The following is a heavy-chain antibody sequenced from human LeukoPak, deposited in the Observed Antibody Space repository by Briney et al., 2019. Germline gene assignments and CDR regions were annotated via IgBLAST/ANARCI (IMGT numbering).Heavy chain of an antibody. CDR2: INHSGST. J-gene: IGHJ4*02. V-gene: IGHV4-34*01. D-gene: IGHD5-18*01. CDR3: ARGRGYSYGYRY. CDR1: GGSFSGYY. Sequence: PSETLSLTCAVYGGSFSGYYWSWIRQPPGKGLEWIGKINHSGSTNYNPSLKSRVTISVDTSKNQFSLKLSSVTAADTAVYYCARGRGYSYGYRYWGQGTLVTVSS.